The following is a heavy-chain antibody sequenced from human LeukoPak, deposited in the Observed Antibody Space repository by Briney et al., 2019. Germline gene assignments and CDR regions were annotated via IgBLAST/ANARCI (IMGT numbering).Heavy chain of an antibody. V-gene: IGHV4-34*01. Sequence: SETLSLTXAVYGGSFSGYYWSWIRQPPGKGLEWIGEINHSGSTNYNPSLKSRVTISVDTSKNQFSLKLSSVTAADTAVYYCARDSSWLVRYYFDYWGQGTLVTVSS. D-gene: IGHD6-19*01. J-gene: IGHJ4*02. CDR2: INHSGST. CDR3: ARDSSWLVRYYFDY. CDR1: GGSFSGYY.